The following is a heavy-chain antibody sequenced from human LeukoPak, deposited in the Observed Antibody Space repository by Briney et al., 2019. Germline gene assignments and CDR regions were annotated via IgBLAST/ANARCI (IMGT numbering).Heavy chain of an antibody. V-gene: IGHV4-61*08. D-gene: IGHD5-24*01. CDR2: MYYSGST. CDR1: GGSTSSGGYY. CDR3: ARDVGGGWLQS. J-gene: IGHJ4*02. Sequence: SQTLSLTCTVSGGSTSSGGYYWSWIRQHPGNGLEWIGYMYYSGSTNYNPSLKSRVTISVDTSKNQFSLRLSSVTAADTAVYYCARDVGGGWLQSWGQGTLVTVSS.